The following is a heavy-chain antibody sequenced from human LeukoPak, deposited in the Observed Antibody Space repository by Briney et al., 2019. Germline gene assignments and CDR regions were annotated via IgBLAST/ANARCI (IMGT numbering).Heavy chain of an antibody. V-gene: IGHV1-24*01. J-gene: IGHJ4*02. Sequence: ASVKVSCKVSGYTLTELSMHCVRQAPGKGLEWMGGFDPEDGETIYAQKFQGRVTMTEDTSTDTAYMELSSLRSEDTAVYYCATSPPGMAAAGGMLDYWGQGSLVTVSS. CDR2: FDPEDGET. CDR1: GYTLTELS. CDR3: ATSPPGMAAAGGMLDY. D-gene: IGHD6-13*01.